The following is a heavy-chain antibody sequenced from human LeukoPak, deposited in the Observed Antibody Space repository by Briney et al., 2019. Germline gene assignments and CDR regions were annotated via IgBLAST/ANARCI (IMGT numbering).Heavy chain of an antibody. CDR1: GYTFTGYY. Sequence: ASVKVSCKASGYTFTGYYMHWVRQAPGQGLEWMGWINPNSGGTNYAQKFQGRVTMTRDTSTSTVYMELSGLRSEDTAVYYCARAEFTYYYDSSGYYYGYWGQGTLVTVSS. CDR2: INPNSGGT. V-gene: IGHV1-2*02. CDR3: ARAEFTYYYDSSGYYYGY. D-gene: IGHD3-22*01. J-gene: IGHJ4*02.